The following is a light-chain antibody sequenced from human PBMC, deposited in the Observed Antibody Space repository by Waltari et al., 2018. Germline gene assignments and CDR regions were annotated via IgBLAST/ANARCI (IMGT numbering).Light chain of an antibody. V-gene: IGKV1-12*01. CDR2: DAS. CDR3: HQHYTTPWT. J-gene: IGKJ1*01. CDR1: QDISRW. Sequence: DIQMTQSPSSVSASVGDRVTITCRASQDISRWLAWYQQKAGKAPKFLIYDASTLQSGVPSRFSGSGSGTDFTLTISSLQAEDVAVYYCHQHYTTPWTFGQGTQVEL.